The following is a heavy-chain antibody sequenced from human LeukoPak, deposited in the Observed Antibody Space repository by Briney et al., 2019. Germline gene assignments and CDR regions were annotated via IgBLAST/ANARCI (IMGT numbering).Heavy chain of an antibody. D-gene: IGHD6-25*01. CDR2: IGTSSTTI. V-gene: IGHV3-48*01. CDR1: GFTFSSYG. CDR3: ARFAAGGSYYYYMDV. J-gene: IGHJ6*03. Sequence: GGSLRLSCAASGFTFSSYGMNWVRQPPGKGLEWVSNIGTSSTTIYYADSVKGRFTISRDNAKNSLYLQMNSLRADDTAVYYCARFAAGGSYYYYMDVWGKGTTVTVSS.